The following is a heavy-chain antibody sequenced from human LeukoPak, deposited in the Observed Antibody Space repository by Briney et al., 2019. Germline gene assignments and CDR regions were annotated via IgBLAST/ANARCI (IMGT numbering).Heavy chain of an antibody. J-gene: IGHJ4*02. Sequence: SETLSLTCTVSGGSISSYYWNWLRQPPGKGLEWIGYIYYRGSTNYNPSLTSRVTISVDTSKDQFSLKLSSVTAADTAVYYCARGADSSGYYSIFYFDYWGQGTLVTVSS. CDR3: ARGADSSGYYSIFYFDY. D-gene: IGHD3-22*01. CDR1: GGSISSYY. CDR2: IYYRGST. V-gene: IGHV4-59*01.